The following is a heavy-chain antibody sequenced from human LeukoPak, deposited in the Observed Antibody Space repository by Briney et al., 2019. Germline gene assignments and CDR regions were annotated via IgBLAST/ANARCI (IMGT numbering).Heavy chain of an antibody. CDR1: GFIFDDYG. CDR2: INCDGGST. CDR3: ARRIVGATNWFDP. J-gene: IGHJ5*02. D-gene: IGHD1-26*01. Sequence: PGGSLRLSCAASGFIFDDYGMSWVRQAPGKGLEWVSGINCDGGSTGYADSVKGQFTISRDNAKNSLYLQMNSLRAEDTALYYCARRIVGATNWFDPWGQGTLVTVSS. V-gene: IGHV3-20*04.